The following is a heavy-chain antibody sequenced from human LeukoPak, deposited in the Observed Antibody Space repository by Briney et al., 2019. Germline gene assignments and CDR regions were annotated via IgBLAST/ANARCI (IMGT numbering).Heavy chain of an antibody. D-gene: IGHD3-22*01. CDR1: GGSFSGYY. CDR3: ARGASNDSSGYYYGGLDY. J-gene: IGHJ4*02. CDR2: INHSGST. V-gene: IGHV4-34*01. Sequence: SETLSLTCAVYGGSFSGYYWSWIRQPPGKRLEWIGEINHSGSTNYNPSLKSRVTISVDTSKNQFSLKLSSVTAADTAVYYCARGASNDSSGYYYGGLDYWGQGTLVTVSS.